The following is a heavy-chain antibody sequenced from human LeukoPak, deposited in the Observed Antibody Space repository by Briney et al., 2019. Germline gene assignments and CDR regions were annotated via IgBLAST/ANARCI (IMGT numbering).Heavy chain of an antibody. CDR1: EFTFTTYT. J-gene: IGHJ4*02. V-gene: IGHV3-48*01. Sequence: PGGSLRLSCVASEFTFTTYTMNWVRQAPGKGLEWVSYIGNGGHIIYYADSVKGRFTISRDDAQNSLYLQLNRLRPEDTAVYYRARDLFQQALDYWGQGTLVTVSS. CDR3: ARDLFQQALDY. CDR2: IGNGGHII.